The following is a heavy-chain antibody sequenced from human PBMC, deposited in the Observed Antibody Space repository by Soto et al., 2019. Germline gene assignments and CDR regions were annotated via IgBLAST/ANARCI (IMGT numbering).Heavy chain of an antibody. CDR3: ARAYYDFWSGYRPQSMDV. V-gene: IGHV3-11*01. J-gene: IGHJ6*03. Sequence: PGGSLRLSCAASGFTFSDYYMSWIRQAPGKGLEWVSYISSSGSTIYYADSVKGRFTISRDNAKNSLYLQMNSLRAEDTAVYYCARAYYDFWSGYRPQSMDVWGKGTTVTVSS. D-gene: IGHD3-3*01. CDR1: GFTFSDYY. CDR2: ISSSGSTI.